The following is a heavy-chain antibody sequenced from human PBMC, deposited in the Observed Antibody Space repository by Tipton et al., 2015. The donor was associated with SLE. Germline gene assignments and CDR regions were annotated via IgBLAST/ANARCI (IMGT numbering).Heavy chain of an antibody. CDR1: GGSISSYY. J-gene: IGHJ4*02. D-gene: IGHD1-26*01. CDR3: AYRTGSRAFDY. Sequence: TLSPTCTVSGGSISSYYWSWIRQPPGKGLEWIGHIYYSGNTNYNPSLKSRVTISVDTSKNQFSLKLSSVTAADTAVYYCAYRTGSRAFDYWGQGTLVTVSS. CDR2: IYYSGNT. V-gene: IGHV4-59*01.